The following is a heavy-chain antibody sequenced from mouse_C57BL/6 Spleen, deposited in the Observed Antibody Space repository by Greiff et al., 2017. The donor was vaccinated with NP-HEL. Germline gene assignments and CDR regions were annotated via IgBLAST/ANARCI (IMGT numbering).Heavy chain of an antibody. CDR2: ISGGGGNT. CDR3: ARQGTVVAHYFDY. CDR1: GFTFSSYT. Sequence: EVMLVESGGGLVKPGGSLKLSCAASGFTFSSYTMSWVRQTPEKRLEWVATISGGGGNTYYPDSVKGRFTISRDNAKNTLYLQMSSLRSEDTALYYCARQGTVVAHYFDYWGQGTTLTVSS. V-gene: IGHV5-9*01. D-gene: IGHD1-1*01. J-gene: IGHJ2*01.